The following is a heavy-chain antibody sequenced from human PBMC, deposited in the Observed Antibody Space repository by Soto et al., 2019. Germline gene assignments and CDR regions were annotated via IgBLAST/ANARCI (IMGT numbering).Heavy chain of an antibody. J-gene: IGHJ6*02. D-gene: IGHD6-13*01. CDR2: ISQNRGAK. CDR1: GFTFANYD. Sequence: GGSLRLSCAASGFTFANYDMHWVRQAPGKGLEWVAGISQNRGAKGYADSVKRRFTISRDNAKNSLYLQMNSLSAEDTALYYWTNVIGPGIAIHSYGSDFYYGMDDWGQGTTVTVSS. V-gene: IGHV3-9*01. CDR3: TNVIGPGIAIHSYGSDFYYGMDD.